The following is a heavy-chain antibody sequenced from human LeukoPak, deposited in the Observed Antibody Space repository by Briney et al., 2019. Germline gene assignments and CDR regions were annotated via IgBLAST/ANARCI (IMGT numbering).Heavy chain of an antibody. V-gene: IGHV4-59*08. CDR3: ARQKTYYYDSSGYYGVYFDY. Sequence: SETLSLTCTVSGGSISSYYWSWIRQPPGKGLEWIGYNYYSGSTNYNPSLKSRVPISIDTPKNQFSLNLICVTAADTALLYCARQKTYYYDSSGYYGVYFDYWGQGTLVTVSS. J-gene: IGHJ4*02. CDR2: NYYSGST. D-gene: IGHD3-22*01. CDR1: GGSISSYY.